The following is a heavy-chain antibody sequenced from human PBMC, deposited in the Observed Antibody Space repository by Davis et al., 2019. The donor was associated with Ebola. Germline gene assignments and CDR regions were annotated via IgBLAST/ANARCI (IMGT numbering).Heavy chain of an antibody. CDR1: GFTFSSYG. CDR2: IWYDGSNK. V-gene: IGHV3-30*02. D-gene: IGHD6-19*01. J-gene: IGHJ4*02. Sequence: GGSLRLSCAASGFTFSSYGMHWVRQAPGKGLEWVAVIWYDGSNKYYADSVKGRFTISRDNSKNTLYLQMNSLRVDDTAVYYCATTQWLREFDNWGQGTLVTVSS. CDR3: ATTQWLREFDN.